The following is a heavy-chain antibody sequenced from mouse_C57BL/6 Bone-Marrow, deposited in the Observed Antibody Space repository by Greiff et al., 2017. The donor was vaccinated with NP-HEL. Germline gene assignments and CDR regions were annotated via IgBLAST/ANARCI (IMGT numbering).Heavy chain of an antibody. Sequence: QVQLQQSGAELARPGASVKMSCKASGYTFTSYTMHWVKQRPGQGLEWIGYISPSSGYTKYNQKFKDKATLTADKSSSTAYMQLSSLTSEDSAVYYCARRRDCVMDYWGQGTSVTVSS. CDR3: ARRRDCVMDY. CDR1: GYTFTSYT. CDR2: ISPSSGYT. D-gene: IGHD3-3*01. V-gene: IGHV1-4*01. J-gene: IGHJ4*01.